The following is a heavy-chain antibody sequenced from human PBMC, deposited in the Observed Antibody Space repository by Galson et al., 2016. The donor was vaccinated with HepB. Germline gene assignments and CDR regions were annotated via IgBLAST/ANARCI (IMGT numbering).Heavy chain of an antibody. D-gene: IGHD2-15*01. Sequence: SLRLSCAASEFTFRSYWMHWVRQAPGKGLVWASGINSDGSSTNYADSVKGRFTISRDNAKNTLYLQMKSLRVEDTAVYYCVRRYCSGGSCRFPFDSWGQGTLVTVAS. CDR3: VRRYCSGGSCRFPFDS. CDR2: INSDGSST. CDR1: EFTFRSYW. V-gene: IGHV3-74*01. J-gene: IGHJ4*02.